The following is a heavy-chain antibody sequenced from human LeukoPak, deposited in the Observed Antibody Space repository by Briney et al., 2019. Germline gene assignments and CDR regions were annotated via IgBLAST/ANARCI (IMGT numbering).Heavy chain of an antibody. CDR2: IFTSGST. J-gene: IGHJ4*02. V-gene: IGHV4-4*07. CDR1: GGSINNYY. Sequence: SETLSLTCTVSGGSINNYYWNWIRQPAGKGLEWIGRIFTSGSTNYNPSLKSRVTMSVDTSKNQFSLKLSSVTAADTAVYYCARGSNYVGFDYWGQGTLVTVSS. CDR3: ARGSNYVGFDY. D-gene: IGHD4-11*01.